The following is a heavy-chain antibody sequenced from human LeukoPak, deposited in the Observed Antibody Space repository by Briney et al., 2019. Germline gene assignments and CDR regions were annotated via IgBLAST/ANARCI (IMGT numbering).Heavy chain of an antibody. CDR2: IFPDDSDT. Sequence: GESLKISCKGSGYTFTSYWIGWVRQMPGKGLEWMGIIFPDDSDTKYSPSFQDLVTISVDKSISTAYLQWSGLKASDTAMYYCARRGAAFDVWGQGTLVTVSS. D-gene: IGHD6-25*01. J-gene: IGHJ4*02. V-gene: IGHV5-51*01. CDR1: GYTFTSYW. CDR3: ARRGAAFDV.